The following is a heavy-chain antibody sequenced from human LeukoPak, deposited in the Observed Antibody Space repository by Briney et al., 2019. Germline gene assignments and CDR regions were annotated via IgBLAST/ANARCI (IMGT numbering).Heavy chain of an antibody. Sequence: GGSLRLSCAASGFTFSSYSMDWVRQAPGKGLEWVSSISKTSSHIYYADSVKGRFTISRDNAKNSMYLQMNSLRVEDTAVCYCARHMETVPDYYYGMDVWGQGTTVTVSS. CDR2: ISKTSSHI. CDR1: GFTFSSYS. J-gene: IGHJ6*02. CDR3: ARHMETVPDYYYGMDV. D-gene: IGHD1-1*01. V-gene: IGHV3-21*01.